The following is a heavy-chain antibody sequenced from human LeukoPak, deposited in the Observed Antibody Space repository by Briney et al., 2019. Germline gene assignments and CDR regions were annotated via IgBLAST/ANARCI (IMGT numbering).Heavy chain of an antibody. CDR3: ARDASGYDP. CDR2: IKEDGSKD. V-gene: IGHV3-7*01. J-gene: IGHJ5*02. D-gene: IGHD5-12*01. Sequence: GGSLRLSCAASGFSFSTYWMSWVRQTPGKGLEWVANIKEDGSKDYYVDSVKGRFTISRDNAKNSLYLQMNSLRVEDSGVYYCARDASGYDPWGRGTLVTVSS. CDR1: GFSFSTYW.